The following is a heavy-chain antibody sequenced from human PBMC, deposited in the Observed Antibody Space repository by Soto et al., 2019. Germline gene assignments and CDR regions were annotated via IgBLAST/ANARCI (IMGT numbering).Heavy chain of an antibody. D-gene: IGHD3-22*01. Sequence: PPMKVPCKASGYTFTSYGISWVRQAPGQGLEWMGWISAYNGNTNYAQKLQGRVTMTTDTSTSTAYMELRSLRSDDTAVYYCARDPNSSGYYFPQRPYYYGMDVWGQGTTVTVSS. CDR3: ARDPNSSGYYFPQRPYYYGMDV. J-gene: IGHJ6*02. CDR1: GYTFTSYG. V-gene: IGHV1-18*01. CDR2: ISAYNGNT.